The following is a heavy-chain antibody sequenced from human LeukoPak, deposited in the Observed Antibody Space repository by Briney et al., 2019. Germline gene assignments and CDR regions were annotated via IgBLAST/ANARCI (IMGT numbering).Heavy chain of an antibody. J-gene: IGHJ4*02. D-gene: IGHD5-12*01. CDR3: ARRGLRSPRGYFDY. CDR1: GGSFSGYY. V-gene: IGHV4-34*01. CDR2: INHSGST. Sequence: SETLSFTCAVYGGSFSGYYWSWIRQPPGKGLEWIGEINHSGSTNYNPSLKSRVTISVDTSKNQFSLKLSSVTAADTAVYYCARRGLRSPRGYFDYWGQGTLVTVSS.